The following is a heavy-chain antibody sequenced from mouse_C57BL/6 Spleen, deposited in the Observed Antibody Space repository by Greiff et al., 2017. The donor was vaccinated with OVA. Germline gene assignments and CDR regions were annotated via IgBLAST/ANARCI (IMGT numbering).Heavy chain of an antibody. CDR3: ARWSPQAWFAY. J-gene: IGHJ3*01. Sequence: QVQLQQSGAELMKPGASVKLSCKATGYTFTGYWIEWVKQRPGHGLEWIGEILPGSGSTNYNEKFKGKATFTADTSSNTAYMQLSSLTTEDSAINYCARWSPQAWFAYWGQGTLVTVSA. CDR1: GYTFTGYW. CDR2: ILPGSGST. D-gene: IGHD3-2*02. V-gene: IGHV1-9*01.